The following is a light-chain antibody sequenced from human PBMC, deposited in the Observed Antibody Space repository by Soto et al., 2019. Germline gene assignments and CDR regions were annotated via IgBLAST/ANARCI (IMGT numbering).Light chain of an antibody. CDR2: EVS. CDR3: SSYAGNSRYV. V-gene: IGLV2-8*01. CDR1: SSDVGRYNY. Sequence: QSVLTQPPSASGSPGQSVTISCTGTSSDVGRYNYISWYQQRPGNAPKLIIYEVSKRPSGVPDRLSGFKYGNTASLTVSGLQAEDEADYYCSSYAGNSRYVFGTGTKVTVL. J-gene: IGLJ1*01.